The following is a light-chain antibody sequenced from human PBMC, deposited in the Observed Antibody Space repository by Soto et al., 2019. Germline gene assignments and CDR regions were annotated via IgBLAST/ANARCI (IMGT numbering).Light chain of an antibody. V-gene: IGKV1-39*01. CDR1: QSISTY. Sequence: DIQMTQSPSSLSASVGDRVTITCRASQSISTYLNWYQQKAGLAPKLLIYAASSLQSGVPSRFSGSGSGTEFTLTITNLQPDDFATYYCQQYKSYSTFGQGTKVDIK. CDR3: QQYKSYST. CDR2: AAS. J-gene: IGKJ1*01.